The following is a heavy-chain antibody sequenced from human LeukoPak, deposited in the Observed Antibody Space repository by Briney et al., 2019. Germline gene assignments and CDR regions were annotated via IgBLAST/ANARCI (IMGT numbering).Heavy chain of an antibody. J-gene: IGHJ4*02. CDR3: ARGFKRYSGSLLGY. Sequence: GASVKVSCKASGYTFTSYDINWVRQATGQGLGWMGWMNPNSGNTGYAQKFQGRVTMTRNTSISTAYMELSSLRSEDTAVYYCARGFKRYSGSLLGYWGQGTLVTVSS. CDR2: MNPNSGNT. D-gene: IGHD1-26*01. V-gene: IGHV1-8*01. CDR1: GYTFTSYD.